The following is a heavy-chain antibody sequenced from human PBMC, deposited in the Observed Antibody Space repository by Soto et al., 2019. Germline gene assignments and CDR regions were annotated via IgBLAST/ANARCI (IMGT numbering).Heavy chain of an antibody. Sequence: SQTLSLTCAISGYGVSSNSAAWNWMRQSPSRGLEWLGRTYYKSKWYNNYAVSVKSRITINPDTSKNQSSLQLNSVTPEDTAMYYCARAPQGFQPWGQATRVNVSS. J-gene: IGHJ5*02. CDR2: TYYKSKWYN. CDR1: GYGVSSNSAA. CDR3: ARAPQGFQP. V-gene: IGHV6-1*01.